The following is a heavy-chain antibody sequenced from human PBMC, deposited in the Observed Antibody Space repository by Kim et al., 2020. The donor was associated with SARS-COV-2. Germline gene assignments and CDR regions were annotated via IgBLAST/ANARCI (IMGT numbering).Heavy chain of an antibody. D-gene: IGHD6-19*01. CDR2: IYYSGST. J-gene: IGHJ5*02. V-gene: IGHV4-31*03. CDR3: ALEDRTAGTIT. Sequence: SETLSLTCTVSGGSISSGGYYWSWIRQHPGKGLEWIGYIYYSGSTYYNPSLKSRVTISVDTSKNQFFLKLSSVTAADTAVYYCALEDRTAGTITWGQGTLVTVSS. CDR1: GGSISSGGYY.